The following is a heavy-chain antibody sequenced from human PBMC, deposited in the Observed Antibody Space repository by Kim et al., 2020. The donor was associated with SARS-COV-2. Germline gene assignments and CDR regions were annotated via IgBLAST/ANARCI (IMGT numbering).Heavy chain of an antibody. J-gene: IGHJ6*01. D-gene: IGHD5-18*01. CDR3: ATLGGYEHLHHYFGMDV. V-gene: IGHV3-30*04. CDR1: EFTFNTYA. CDR2: VSTDGTNK. Sequence: GGSLRLSCAGSEFTFNTYAIHWVRQAPGRGLEWVALVSTDGTNKYFADSVKGRFTISRDNSRNTLYLQMNSLRVEDTAVYYCATLGGYEHLHHYFGMDV.